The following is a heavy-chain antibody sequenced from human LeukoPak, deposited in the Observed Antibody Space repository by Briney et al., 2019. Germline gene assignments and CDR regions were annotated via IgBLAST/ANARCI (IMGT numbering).Heavy chain of an antibody. CDR1: GYTFSSFS. D-gene: IGHD3-22*01. V-gene: IGHV3-21*01. Sequence: GGSLRLSCAASGYTFSSFSINWVRQAPGKGLEWVSSISVRSNYIYYADSVRGRFTISRDDARDSLYLQMNSLRAEDTAVYYCVRLRRNSDTSGYYYYYDFWGQGTLVAVSS. J-gene: IGHJ4*02. CDR2: ISVRSNYI. CDR3: VRLRRNSDTSGYYYYYDF.